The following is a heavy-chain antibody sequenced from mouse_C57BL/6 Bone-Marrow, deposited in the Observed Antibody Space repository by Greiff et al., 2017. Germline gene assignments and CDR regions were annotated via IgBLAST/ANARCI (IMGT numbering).Heavy chain of an antibody. J-gene: IGHJ4*01. CDR3: ARGHRVDYYAMDY. V-gene: IGHV1-77*01. CDR1: GYTFTDYY. D-gene: IGHD1-1*02. Sequence: VLLVESGAELVKPGASVKISCTASGYTFTDYYINWVKQRPGQGLEWIGKIGPGSGSTYYNEKFKGKATLTADKSSSTAYMQLSSLTSEDAAVDVCARGHRVDYYAMDYWGQGTSVTVSA. CDR2: IGPGSGST.